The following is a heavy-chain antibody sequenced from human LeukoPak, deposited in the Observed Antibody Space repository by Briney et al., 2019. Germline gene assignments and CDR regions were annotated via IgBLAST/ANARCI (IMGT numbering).Heavy chain of an antibody. CDR2: IRSIANSYAT. V-gene: IGHV3-73*01. D-gene: IGHD6-19*01. CDR3: TSSIAVAGSQNFDY. Sequence: GGSLRLSCAASGFTFSGSAMHWVRQASGKGLEWVGRIRSIANSYATAYAASVKGRFTISRDDSKNTAYLQMNSLKTEDTAVYYCTSSIAVAGSQNFDYWGQGTLVTVSS. J-gene: IGHJ4*02. CDR1: GFTFSGSA.